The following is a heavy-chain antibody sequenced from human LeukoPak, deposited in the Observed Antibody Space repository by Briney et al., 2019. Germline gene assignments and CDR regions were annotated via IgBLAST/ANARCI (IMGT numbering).Heavy chain of an antibody. V-gene: IGHV3-33*06. CDR3: AKDASDFGDSYFDH. CDR1: GFNFNNYG. D-gene: IGHD4-17*01. Sequence: PGGSLRLSCEASGFNFNNYGMHWVRQAPGKGLEWVAALWFDGSHEYYADSVKGRFTISRDNFKNTLFMEMNALTAGDTAIYYCAKDASDFGDSYFDHWGQGTLVTVSS. J-gene: IGHJ4*02. CDR2: LWFDGSHE.